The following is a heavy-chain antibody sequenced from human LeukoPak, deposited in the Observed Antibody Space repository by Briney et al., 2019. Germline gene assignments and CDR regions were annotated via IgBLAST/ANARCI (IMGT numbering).Heavy chain of an antibody. CDR1: GGTFSSYA. CDR2: IIPIFGTA. J-gene: IGHJ4*02. Sequence: ALVKVSCKASGGTFSSYAISWVRQAPGQGLEWMGGIIPIFGTANYAQKFQGRVTITADESTSTAYMELNSLRAEDTAVYYCAKASWYWDYYFDYWGQGTLVTVSS. V-gene: IGHV1-69*13. D-gene: IGHD6-13*01. CDR3: AKASWYWDYYFDY.